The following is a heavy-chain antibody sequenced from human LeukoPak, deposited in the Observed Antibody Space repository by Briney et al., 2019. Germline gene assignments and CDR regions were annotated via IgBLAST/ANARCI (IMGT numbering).Heavy chain of an antibody. V-gene: IGHV4-31*03. D-gene: IGHD6-13*01. Sequence: SETLSLTCTVSGGSISSGGYWSWIRQHPGKGLEWIGYIYYSGSTYYNPSLKSRVTISVDTSKNQFSLKLSSVTAADTAVYYCARGRGAAAAGKYYFDYWGQGTLVTVSS. CDR1: GGSISSGGY. J-gene: IGHJ4*02. CDR2: IYYSGST. CDR3: ARGRGAAAAGKYYFDY.